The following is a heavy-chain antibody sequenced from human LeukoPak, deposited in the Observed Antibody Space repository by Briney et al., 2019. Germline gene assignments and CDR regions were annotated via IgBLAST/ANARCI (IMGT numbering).Heavy chain of an antibody. CDR2: IHPNTGGT. J-gene: IGHJ5*02. CDR3: ARGADILTAVYPKWFDP. D-gene: IGHD3-9*01. Sequence: ASVKVSCKASGYTFTGYYMHWVRQAPGQGLGWMGWIHPNTGGTKYAQKFQGRVTMTRDTSSSTAYMELGSLRSADTAVYYCARGADILTAVYPKWFDPWGQGTLVTVSS. V-gene: IGHV1-2*02. CDR1: GYTFTGYY.